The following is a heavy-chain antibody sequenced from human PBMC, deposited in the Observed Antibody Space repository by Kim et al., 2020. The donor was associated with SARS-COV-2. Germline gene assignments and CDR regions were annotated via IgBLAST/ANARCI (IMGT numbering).Heavy chain of an antibody. CDR3: ARTSSGSYFGWFDP. D-gene: IGHD1-26*01. CDR2: ISYDGSNK. Sequence: GSLRLSCAASGFTFSSYAMHWVRQAPGKGLEWVAVISYDGSNKYYADSVKGRFTISRDNSKNTLYLQMNSLRAEDTAVYYCARTSSGSYFGWFDPWGQGTLVTVSS. J-gene: IGHJ5*02. CDR1: GFTFSSYA. V-gene: IGHV3-30-3*01.